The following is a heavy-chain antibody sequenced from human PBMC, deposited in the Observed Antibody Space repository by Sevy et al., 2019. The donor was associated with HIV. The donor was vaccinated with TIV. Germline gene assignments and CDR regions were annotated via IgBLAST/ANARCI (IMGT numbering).Heavy chain of an antibody. Sequence: ASVKVSCKASGGTFSSYAISWVRQAPGQGLEWMGGIIPIFGTANYAQKFQGRVTITADESTSTAYMELSSLRSEDTAGYYCAGEGGQDDYIWGSPLLYYGMDVWGQGTTVTVSS. V-gene: IGHV1-69*13. D-gene: IGHD3-16*01. CDR3: AGEGGQDDYIWGSPLLYYGMDV. J-gene: IGHJ6*02. CDR1: GGTFSSYA. CDR2: IIPIFGTA.